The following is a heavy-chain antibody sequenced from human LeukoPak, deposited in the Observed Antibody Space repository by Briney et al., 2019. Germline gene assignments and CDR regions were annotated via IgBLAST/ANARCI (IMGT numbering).Heavy chain of an antibody. CDR2: ISSSDTYI. V-gene: IGHV3-21*04. CDR1: GFTFSSYS. D-gene: IGHD2-15*01. Sequence: GGSLRLSCAASGFTFSSYSMNWVRQAPGKGLEWVSSISSSDTYIYHADSVKGRFTISRDNAKNSLYLQMNSLRVEDTAVYYCARVGPDRGGPDAFDIWGQGTMVTVSS. CDR3: ARVGPDRGGPDAFDI. J-gene: IGHJ3*02.